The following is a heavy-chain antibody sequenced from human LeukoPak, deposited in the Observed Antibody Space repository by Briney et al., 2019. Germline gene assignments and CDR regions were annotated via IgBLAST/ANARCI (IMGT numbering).Heavy chain of an antibody. CDR3: STDPRLLIY. V-gene: IGHV3-48*03. D-gene: IGHD2-8*01. CDR2: ISGSGSDI. J-gene: IGHJ4*01. CDR1: GFTFSSYA. Sequence: GGSLRLSCAASGFTFSSYAMHWVRQTPGKGLESLAYISGSGSDIYYADSVKGRFTISRDNAKNSRYLQMNSLRPEDTALYYCSTDPRLLIYWGHGTLVTVSS.